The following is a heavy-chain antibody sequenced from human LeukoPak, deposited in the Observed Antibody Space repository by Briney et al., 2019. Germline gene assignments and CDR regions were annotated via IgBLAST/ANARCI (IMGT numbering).Heavy chain of an antibody. D-gene: IGHD5-12*01. Sequence: SETLSLTCTVSGGSISSSSYYWGWIRQSPGKGLEWIGSVYYGRTTYYNPSLDGRVTVSLDTSANQFSLQLNSVTAADTAVYYCVRHDGRGGATMGAFDSWGQGSLVTVSS. J-gene: IGHJ5*01. V-gene: IGHV4-39*01. CDR3: VRHDGRGGATMGAFDS. CDR2: VYYGRTT. CDR1: GGSISSSSYY.